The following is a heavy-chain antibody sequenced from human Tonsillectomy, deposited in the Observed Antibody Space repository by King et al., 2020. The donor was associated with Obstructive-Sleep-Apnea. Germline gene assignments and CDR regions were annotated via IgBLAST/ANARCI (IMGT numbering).Heavy chain of an antibody. CDR3: ARESTGGFDP. CDR2: IRNDGSTQ. J-gene: IGHJ5*02. V-gene: IGHV3-30*02. Sequence: VQLVESGGGVVQPGRSLRLSCAASGFTFSTYGVHWVRQTPGKGLEWVAFIRNDGSTQYYAASVKGRFTISRDTSKKTVYLHMNSLRGEDTAVYYCARESTGGFDPWGQGTLVTVSS. CDR1: GFTFSTYG. D-gene: IGHD2-15*01.